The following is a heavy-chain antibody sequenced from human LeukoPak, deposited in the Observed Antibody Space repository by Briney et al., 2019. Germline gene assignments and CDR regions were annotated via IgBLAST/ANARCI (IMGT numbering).Heavy chain of an antibody. V-gene: IGHV3-7*01. CDR3: ARAFTAMVRGVPGVFDY. Sequence: PGGSLRLSCAASGFTVSSYWMSWVRQAPGKGLGWVANIKQDGSEKYYVDAVKGRFTISRDNAKNSLYLQMNSLTAEDTAVYYCARAFTAMVRGVPGVFDYWGQGTLVTVSS. CDR1: GFTVSSYW. J-gene: IGHJ4*02. D-gene: IGHD3-10*01. CDR2: IKQDGSEK.